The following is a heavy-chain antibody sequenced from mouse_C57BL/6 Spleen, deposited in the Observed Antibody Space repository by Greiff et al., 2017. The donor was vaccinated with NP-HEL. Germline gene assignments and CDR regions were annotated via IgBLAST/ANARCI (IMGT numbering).Heavy chain of an antibody. CDR2: IDPEDGDT. Sequence: VQLQQSGAELVRPGASVKLSCTASGFNIKDYYMHWVKQRPEQGLEWIGRIDPEDGDTEYAPKFQGKATMTADTSSTTAYLQLSSLTSEDTAVYYCTRGYAMDYWGQGTSVTVSS. CDR1: GFNIKDYY. CDR3: TRGYAMDY. J-gene: IGHJ4*01. V-gene: IGHV14-1*01.